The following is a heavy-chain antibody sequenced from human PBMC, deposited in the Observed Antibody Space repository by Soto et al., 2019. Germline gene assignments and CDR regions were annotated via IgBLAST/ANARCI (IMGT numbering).Heavy chain of an antibody. CDR1: GGTFSGYD. V-gene: IGHV4-34*01. CDR2: INHSGSP. CDR3: ATANWSHHYFDP. Sequence: PXESLSLTCAVYGGTFSGYDWSWLRQPPGKGLEWIGEINHSGSPNYNPSLKSRVTISVDTSKNQFSLKMTSVTAADTAVYYCATANWSHHYFDPWGQGTLVTVSS. J-gene: IGHJ5*02. D-gene: IGHD1-1*01.